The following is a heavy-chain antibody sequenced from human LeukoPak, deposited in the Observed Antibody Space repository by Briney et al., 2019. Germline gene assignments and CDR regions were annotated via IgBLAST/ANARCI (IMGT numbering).Heavy chain of an antibody. D-gene: IGHD3-10*01. Sequence: ASVKVSCKVSGYTLTELSMHWVRQAPGKGLEWMGGFDPEDGETIYAQKFQGRVTMTEDTSTDTAYMELSSLRSEDTAVYYCATGVALGPGSSLSFDYWGQGTLVTVSS. CDR2: FDPEDGET. V-gene: IGHV1-24*01. J-gene: IGHJ4*02. CDR3: ATGVALGPGSSLSFDY. CDR1: GYTLTELS.